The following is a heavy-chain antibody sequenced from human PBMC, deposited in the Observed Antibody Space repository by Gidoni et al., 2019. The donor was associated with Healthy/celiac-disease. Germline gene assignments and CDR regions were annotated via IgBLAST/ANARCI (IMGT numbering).Heavy chain of an antibody. J-gene: IGHJ4*02. D-gene: IGHD2-21*02. V-gene: IGHV1-8*01. CDR2: MNPNSGNT. Sequence: QVQLVQSGAEVKKPGASVKVSCKASGYTFTSYDINWVRQATGQGLEWMGWMNPNSGNTGYAQKFQGRVTMTRNTSISTAYMELSSLRSEDTAVYYCARPLAYCGGDCYSHLDYWGQGTLVTVSS. CDR1: GYTFTSYD. CDR3: ARPLAYCGGDCYSHLDY.